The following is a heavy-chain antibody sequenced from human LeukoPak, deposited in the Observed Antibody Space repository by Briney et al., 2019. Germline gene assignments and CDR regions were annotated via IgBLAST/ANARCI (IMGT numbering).Heavy chain of an antibody. CDR2: INHSGST. CDR3: ARPYCSSTSCLGGFDP. D-gene: IGHD2-2*01. J-gene: IGHJ5*02. CDR1: GGSFSGYS. V-gene: IGHV4-34*01. Sequence: PSETLSLTCAVYGGSFSGYSWSWIRQPPGKGLEWIGEINHSGSTNYNPSLKSRVTISVDTSKNQFSLKLSAMTAADTAVYFCARPYCSSTSCLGGFDPWGQGTLVTVSS.